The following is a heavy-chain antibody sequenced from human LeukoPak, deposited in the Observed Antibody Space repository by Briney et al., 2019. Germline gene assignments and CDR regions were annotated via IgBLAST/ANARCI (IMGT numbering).Heavy chain of an antibody. D-gene: IGHD6-13*01. CDR2: MNPNSGNT. CDR1: GYTFTSYD. CDR3: ARVRTLRRYSGSWYSTGY. Sequence: ASVKVSCKASGYTFTSYDINWVRQATGQGLEWMGWMNPNSGNTGYAQKFQGRITMTRNTSRSTAYMELSSLRSEDTAVYYCARVRTLRRYSGSWYSTGYWGQGTLVTVSS. J-gene: IGHJ4*02. V-gene: IGHV1-8*01.